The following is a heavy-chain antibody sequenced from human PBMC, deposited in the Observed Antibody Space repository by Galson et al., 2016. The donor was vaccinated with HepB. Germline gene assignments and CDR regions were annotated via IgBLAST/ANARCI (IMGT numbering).Heavy chain of an antibody. J-gene: IGHJ4*02. CDR1: GFTFSSYA. CDR3: AKSGKHLWSIDY. D-gene: IGHD5-18*01. Sequence: SLRLSCAASGFTFSSYAMSWVRQAPGKGLEWVSAISGSGGTTYYADSVKGRFTISRDNSKNTLYVQMNSLRAEDMAVYYCAKSGKHLWSIDYWGQGTQVTVSS. CDR2: ISGSGGTT. V-gene: IGHV3-23*01.